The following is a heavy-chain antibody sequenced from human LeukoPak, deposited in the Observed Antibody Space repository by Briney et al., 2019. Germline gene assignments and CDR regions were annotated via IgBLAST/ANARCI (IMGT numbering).Heavy chain of an antibody. V-gene: IGHV1-18*01. CDR2: IGAFNGNT. D-gene: IGHD3-22*01. Sequence: SVKVSCKASGYSFDRYGISWVRQAPGQGLEWLGWIGAFNGNTNYAQNLQGRVTMTADTSTTTAYMELRSLSSDDTAVYYCARDFLSYDGSENHFEDTFDIWGQGTMVTVSS. CDR1: GYSFDRYG. J-gene: IGHJ3*02. CDR3: ARDFLSYDGSENHFEDTFDI.